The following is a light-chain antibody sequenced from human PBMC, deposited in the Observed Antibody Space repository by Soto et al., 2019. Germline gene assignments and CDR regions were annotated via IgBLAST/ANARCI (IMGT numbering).Light chain of an antibody. CDR2: EVN. CDR1: TSDIGGYNY. CDR3: SSHGGNSPYV. V-gene: IGLV2-8*01. Sequence: QSALTQPPSASGSPGQSVAISCTGTTSDIGGYNYVSWYQQHPGKAPKLMIYEVNKRPSGVPDGFSGSKSGNTASLTVSGLQAEDEADYYCSSHGGNSPYVFGTGTKVTVL. J-gene: IGLJ1*01.